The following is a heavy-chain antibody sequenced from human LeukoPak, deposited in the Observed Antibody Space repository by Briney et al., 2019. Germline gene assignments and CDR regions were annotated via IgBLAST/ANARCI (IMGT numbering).Heavy chain of an antibody. Sequence: GGSLRLSCAASGFTLSIYWMHWVRQAPGKGLVWVSRINSDVSSTSYADSVKGRFTISRDNAKNTLYLQMNSLRAEDTAVYYCARDFGRPGATNAFDIWGQGAVVTVSS. CDR1: GFTLSIYW. CDR2: INSDVSST. D-gene: IGHD1-26*01. CDR3: ARDFGRPGATNAFDI. J-gene: IGHJ3*02. V-gene: IGHV3-74*01.